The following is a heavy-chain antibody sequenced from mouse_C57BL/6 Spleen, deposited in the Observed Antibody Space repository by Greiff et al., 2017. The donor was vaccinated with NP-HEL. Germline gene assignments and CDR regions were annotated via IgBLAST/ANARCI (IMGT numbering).Heavy chain of an antibody. CDR3: ARSTTVVEGDAMDY. D-gene: IGHD1-1*01. J-gene: IGHJ4*01. CDR2: ISNLAYSI. Sequence: DVKLVESGGGLVQPGGSLKLSCAASGFTFSDYGMAWVRQAPRKGPEWVAFISNLAYSIYYADTVTGRFTISRENAKNTLYLEMSSLRSEDTAMYYCARSTTVVEGDAMDYWGQGTSVTVSS. CDR1: GFTFSDYG. V-gene: IGHV5-15*01.